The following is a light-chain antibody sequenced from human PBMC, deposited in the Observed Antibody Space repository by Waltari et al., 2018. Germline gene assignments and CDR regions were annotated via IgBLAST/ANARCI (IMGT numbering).Light chain of an antibody. Sequence: SSELTQDPAVSVALGQTVRITCQGDSLKSNYATWYQQKPGQAPILVIYGKNNRPQGIPDRFSGASSGNTASLTISGAQAEDEADYYCNSRDSSAKGVFGGGTKLTVL. CDR3: NSRDSSAKGV. CDR2: GKN. CDR1: SLKSNY. V-gene: IGLV3-19*01. J-gene: IGLJ3*02.